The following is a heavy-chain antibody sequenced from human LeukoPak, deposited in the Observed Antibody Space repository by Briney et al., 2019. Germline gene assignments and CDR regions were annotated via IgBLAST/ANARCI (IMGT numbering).Heavy chain of an antibody. V-gene: IGHV3-48*04. J-gene: IGHJ4*02. CDR2: ISSSSSTI. CDR1: GFTFSSYS. Sequence: PGGSLRLSCAASGFTFSSYSMNWVRQAPGKGLEWVSYISSSSSTIYYADSVKGRFTISRDNSKNSLYLQMNSLRTEDTALYYCAKESDGGDYDYWGQGTLVTVSS. CDR3: AKESDGGDYDY.